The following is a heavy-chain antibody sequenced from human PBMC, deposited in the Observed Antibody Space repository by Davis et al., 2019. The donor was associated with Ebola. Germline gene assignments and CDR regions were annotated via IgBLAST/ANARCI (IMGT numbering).Heavy chain of an antibody. D-gene: IGHD3-22*01. CDR1: GGSISSGDYY. CDR3: ARLLTTYYYDSSGYYSWNVFDY. CDR2: IYYSGST. J-gene: IGHJ4*02. V-gene: IGHV4-30-4*01. Sequence: MPSETLSLTCTVSGGSISSGDYYWSWIRQPPGKGLEWIGYIYYSGSTYYNPSLKSRVTISVDTSKNQFSLKLSSVTAADTAVYYCARLLTTYYYDSSGYYSWNVFDYWGQGTLVTVSS.